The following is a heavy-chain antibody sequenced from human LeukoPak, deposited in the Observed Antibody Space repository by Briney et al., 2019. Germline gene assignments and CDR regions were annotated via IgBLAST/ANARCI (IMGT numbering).Heavy chain of an antibody. V-gene: IGHV3-7*01. CDR3: ARDGFVGAADY. J-gene: IGHJ4*02. CDR1: GFILSGYW. CDR2: IKQDGSEK. D-gene: IGHD2-15*01. Sequence: TGGSLRLSCAASGFILSGYWMNWVRQAPGKGLEGVANIKQDGSEKQYVDSVRGRFTISRDNAKNSLYLQMNSLRVEDTAVYYCARDGFVGAADYWGQGTLVTVSS.